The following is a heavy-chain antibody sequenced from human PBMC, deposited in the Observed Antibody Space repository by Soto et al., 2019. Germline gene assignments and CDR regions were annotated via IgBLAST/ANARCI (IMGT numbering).Heavy chain of an antibody. J-gene: IGHJ6*02. CDR1: GGSISSGDYY. Sequence: SETLSLTCTVSGGSISSGDYYWSWIRQPPGKGLEWIGYIYYSGSTYYNPSLKSRVTISVDTSKNQFSLKLSSVTAADTAVYYCARYDSSGYYWPYYYYGMDVWGQGTTVTVS. V-gene: IGHV4-30-4*01. CDR3: ARYDSSGYYWPYYYYGMDV. CDR2: IYYSGST. D-gene: IGHD3-22*01.